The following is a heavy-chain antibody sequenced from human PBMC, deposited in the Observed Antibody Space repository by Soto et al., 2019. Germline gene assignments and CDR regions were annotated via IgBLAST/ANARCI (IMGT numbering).Heavy chain of an antibody. CDR1: GGTFSSYA. CDR3: AREGLYSGSGRYYPYYGLDV. Sequence: SVKVSCKASGGTFSSYAISWVRQAPGQGLEWMGGIIPIFGTANYAQKFQGRVTITADESTSTAYMELSSLRSEDTAVYYCAREGLYSGSGRYYPYYGLDVWGQGTTVTVSS. V-gene: IGHV1-69*13. D-gene: IGHD3-10*01. CDR2: IIPIFGTA. J-gene: IGHJ6*02.